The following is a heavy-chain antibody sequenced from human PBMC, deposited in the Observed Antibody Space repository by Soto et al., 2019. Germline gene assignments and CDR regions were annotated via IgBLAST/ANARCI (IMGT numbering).Heavy chain of an antibody. D-gene: IGHD2-15*01. CDR2: INAGNGNT. J-gene: IGHJ4*02. V-gene: IGHV1-3*01. CDR1: GYTFTSYA. CDR3: ARGPGGPDGPGDY. Sequence: QVQLVQSGAEVKKPGASVKVSCKASGYTFTSYAMHWVRQAPGQRLEWMGWINAGNGNTKYSQKFEGRVTSTRDTSAGTAKRELSRLRSEDTAVYYCARGPGGPDGPGDYWGQGTLVTVSS.